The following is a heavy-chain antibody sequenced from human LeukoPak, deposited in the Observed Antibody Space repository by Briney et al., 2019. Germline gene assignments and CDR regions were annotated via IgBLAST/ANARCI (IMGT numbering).Heavy chain of an antibody. Sequence: VASVKVSCKASGYTFTSYDISWVRQATGQGLEWMGWMNPNSGNTGYAQKFQGRVTMTRNTSISTAYMELSSLRSEDTAVYYCARDQIYCSSTSCYGENWFDPWGQGTLVTVSS. J-gene: IGHJ5*02. CDR2: MNPNSGNT. CDR3: ARDQIYCSSTSCYGENWFDP. D-gene: IGHD2-2*01. V-gene: IGHV1-8*01. CDR1: GYTFTSYD.